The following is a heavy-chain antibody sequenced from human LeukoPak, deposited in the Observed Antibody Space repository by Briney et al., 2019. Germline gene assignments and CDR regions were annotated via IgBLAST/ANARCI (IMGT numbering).Heavy chain of an antibody. Sequence: GSSVKVSCKASGGTFSSYAISWVRQAPGQGLEWMGRIIPILGIANYAQKFQGRVTITADKSTSTAYMELSSLRSEDTAVYYCARDQRIAAAGTEPGRGQGTLVTVSS. CDR1: GGTFSSYA. CDR3: ARDQRIAAAGTEPG. D-gene: IGHD6-13*01. J-gene: IGHJ4*02. V-gene: IGHV1-69*04. CDR2: IIPILGIA.